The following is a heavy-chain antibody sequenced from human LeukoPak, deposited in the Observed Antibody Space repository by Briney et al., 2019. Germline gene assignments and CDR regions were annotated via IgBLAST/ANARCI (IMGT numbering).Heavy chain of an antibody. CDR2: IYSGGST. V-gene: IGHV3-53*01. D-gene: IGHD6-13*01. J-gene: IGHJ4*02. CDR3: AREKFSSSDGY. Sequence: GGSLRLSCAASGFTVSSNYMNWVRQAPGKGLEWVSVIYSGGSTYYADSVKGRFTISRDNSKNTLYLQMNSLRAEDTAVYYCAREKFSSSDGYWGQGNLVTVSS. CDR1: GFTVSSNY.